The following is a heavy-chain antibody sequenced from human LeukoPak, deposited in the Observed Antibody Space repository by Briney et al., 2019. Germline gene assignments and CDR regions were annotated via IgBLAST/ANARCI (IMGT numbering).Heavy chain of an antibody. Sequence: PSETLSLTCTVSGGSISSSNYYWGWLRQPPGKGPEWIGSIYYSGSTYYNPSLNSRVTISVDTSKNQFSLKLSSVTAADTAVYYCARRTSRRYFAYWGQGTLVTVSS. V-gene: IGHV4-39*01. CDR2: IYYSGST. CDR1: GGSISSSNYY. J-gene: IGHJ4*02. CDR3: ARRTSRRYFAY. D-gene: IGHD2/OR15-2a*01.